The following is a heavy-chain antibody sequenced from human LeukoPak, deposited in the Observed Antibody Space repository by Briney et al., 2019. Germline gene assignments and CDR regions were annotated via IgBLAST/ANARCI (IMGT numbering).Heavy chain of an antibody. J-gene: IGHJ4*03. CDR3: SFSLNY. CDR1: GVNFGTSW. CDR2: IKQDGSEK. Sequence: GGSLRLSCAASGVNFGTSWMDWVRQAPGKGLEWVANIKQDGSEKYYLDSVKGGFTISRDNAKNLLYLQLHSLRPEDTAVYCCSFSLNYWGQGALVTVSS. V-gene: IGHV3-7*01.